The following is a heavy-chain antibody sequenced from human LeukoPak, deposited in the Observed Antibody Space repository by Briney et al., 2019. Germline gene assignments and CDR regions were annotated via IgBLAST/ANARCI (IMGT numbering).Heavy chain of an antibody. D-gene: IGHD3-9*01. V-gene: IGHV1-69*06. J-gene: IGHJ4*02. CDR2: IIPIFGTA. CDR1: GGTFNSYA. Sequence: SVNVSCQPSGGTFNSYALSWVRQAPGQGLEWMGGIIPIFGTANYAQKFQGRVTITADKCTSTAYMELSSLRSEDTGVYYCASTRYFDWLFGDYFDYWGQGTLVTVSS. CDR3: ASTRYFDWLFGDYFDY.